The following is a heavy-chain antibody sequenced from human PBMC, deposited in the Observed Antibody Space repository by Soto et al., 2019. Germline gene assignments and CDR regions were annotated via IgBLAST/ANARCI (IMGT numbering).Heavy chain of an antibody. J-gene: IGHJ5*02. V-gene: IGHV3-23*01. CDR1: GFTFSSYA. Sequence: EVQLLESGGGLVQPGGSLRLSCAASGFTFSSYAMSWVRQAPGKGLEWVSAISGSGGSTYYADSVKGRFTISRDNSKNTLYLQMNSLRAEDTAVYYCAKILNPGVVITAGWFDPWGQGTLVTVSS. CDR3: AKILNPGVVITAGWFDP. D-gene: IGHD3-3*01. CDR2: ISGSGGST.